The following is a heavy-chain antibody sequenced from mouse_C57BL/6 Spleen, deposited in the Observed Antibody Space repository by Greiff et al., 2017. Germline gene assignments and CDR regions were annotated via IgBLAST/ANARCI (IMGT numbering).Heavy chain of an antibody. V-gene: IGHV14-2*01. J-gene: IGHJ2*01. CDR3: ARRGYFDY. CDR1: GFNIKDYY. Sequence: VQLQQSGAELVKPGASVKLSCTASGFNIKDYYMHWVKQRTEQGLEWIGRIDPEDGETKYAQKFQGKATITADTSSNTAYLQLSSLTAEDTAFSSCARRGYFDYWGQGTTLTVSS. CDR2: IDPEDGET.